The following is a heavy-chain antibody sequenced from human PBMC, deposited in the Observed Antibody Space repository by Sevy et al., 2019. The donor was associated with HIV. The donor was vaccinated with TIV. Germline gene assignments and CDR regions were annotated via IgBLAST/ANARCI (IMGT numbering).Heavy chain of an antibody. CDR2: ISTLNVNT. CDR3: GRDDCSSLSCHGSLLY. Sequence: ASVKVSCKASGYSFTSYGISWVRQAPGQGLEWMGWISTLNVNTNNAQKFQGRVTMTTDTSTSTAYMELRSLRSDDTAVYYWGRDDCSSLSCHGSLLYWGQGTLVTVSS. V-gene: IGHV1-18*01. D-gene: IGHD2-2*01. J-gene: IGHJ4*02. CDR1: GYSFTSYG.